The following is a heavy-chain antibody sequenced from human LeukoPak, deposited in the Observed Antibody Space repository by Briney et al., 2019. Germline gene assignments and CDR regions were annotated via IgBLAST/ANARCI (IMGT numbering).Heavy chain of an antibody. CDR1: GYSFTSYW. J-gene: IGHJ4*02. CDR2: IYPGDSDT. CDR3: ASSYYDFWSGYSDFDY. D-gene: IGHD3-3*01. V-gene: IGHV5-51*01. Sequence: GESLKISCKGSGYSFTSYWIGWVRQMPGKGLEWMGIIYPGDSDTRYSPSFQGQVTISADKSISTAYLQWSSLKASDTAMYYCASSYYDFWSGYSDFDYGGQGTLVTVSS.